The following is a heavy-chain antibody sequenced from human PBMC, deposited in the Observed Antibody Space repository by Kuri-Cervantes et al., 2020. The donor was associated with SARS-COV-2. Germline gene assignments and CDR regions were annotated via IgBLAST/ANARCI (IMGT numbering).Heavy chain of an antibody. D-gene: IGHD2-2*02. CDR2: ISGSGGST. CDR1: GFTFSSYA. CDR3: TCSYTHLGIDY. V-gene: IGHV3-23*01. J-gene: IGHJ4*02. Sequence: GGSLRLSCAASGFTFSSYAMHWVRQAPGKGLEWVSAISGSGGSTYYADSVKGRFTISRDNSKNTLYLQMNSLRAEDTAVYYCTCSYTHLGIDYWGQGTLVTVSS.